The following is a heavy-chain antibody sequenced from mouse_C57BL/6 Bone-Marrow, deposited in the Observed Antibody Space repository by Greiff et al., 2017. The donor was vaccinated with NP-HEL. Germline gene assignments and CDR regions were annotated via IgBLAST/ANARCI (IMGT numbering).Heavy chain of an antibody. CDR3: ARRYGYAMDY. Sequence: VQLQQSGAELARPGASVKMSCKASGYPFTSYTMHWVKQRPGQGLGWIGYINTSSGDTKYNQKFKDKATLTAEKSSSTAYMQRSSLTSEASAVYYCARRYGYAMDYWGQGTSVTVSS. CDR2: INTSSGDT. V-gene: IGHV1-4*01. J-gene: IGHJ4*01. CDR1: GYPFTSYT. D-gene: IGHD1-1*01.